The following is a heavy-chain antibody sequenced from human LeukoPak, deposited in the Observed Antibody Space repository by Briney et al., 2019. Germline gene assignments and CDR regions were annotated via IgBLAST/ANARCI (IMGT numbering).Heavy chain of an antibody. CDR3: ARRSSGWNGHWYAP. D-gene: IGHD6-19*01. Sequence: PSETLSLTCSVSGGSISSKNDYWGWIRQPPGKGLEWIGNIFYSGTTFYNPSLKNRVTISVDTSKNHFSLNLSSVTAADTAVYYCARRSSGWNGHWYAPWGQGTLVTVSS. J-gene: IGHJ5*02. V-gene: IGHV4-39*01. CDR2: IFYSGTT. CDR1: GGSISSKNDY.